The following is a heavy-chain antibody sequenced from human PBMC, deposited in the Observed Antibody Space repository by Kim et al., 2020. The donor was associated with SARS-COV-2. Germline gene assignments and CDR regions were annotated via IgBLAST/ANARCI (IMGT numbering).Heavy chain of an antibody. J-gene: IGHJ4*02. V-gene: IGHV3-23*01. CDR1: GFTFSSSP. Sequence: GGSLRLSCAASGFTFSSSPMSWVRQAPGKGLEWVSTISGSGDATYYAYSVKGRFTISRDNSKNTLYLQMNSLRVEDTAVYYCTKGGWAHCWGQGTLVTVSS. D-gene: IGHD6-19*01. CDR3: TKGGWAHC. CDR2: ISGSGDAT.